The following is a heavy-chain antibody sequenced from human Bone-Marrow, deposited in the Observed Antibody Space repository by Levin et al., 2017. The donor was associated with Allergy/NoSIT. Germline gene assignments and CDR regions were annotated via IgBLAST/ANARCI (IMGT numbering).Heavy chain of an antibody. D-gene: IGHD2-21*02. J-gene: IGHJ6*02. CDR1: GFTFSSYS. V-gene: IGHV3-21*01. Sequence: GGSLRLSCAASGFTFSSYSMNWVRQAPGKGLEWVSSISSSSSYIYYADSVKGRFTISRDNAKNSLYLQMNSLRAEDTAVYYCARGDPAPGPVAVTYCGGDCYSHYYYGMDVWGQGTTVTVSS. CDR2: ISSSSSYI. CDR3: ARGDPAPGPVAVTYCGGDCYSHYYYGMDV.